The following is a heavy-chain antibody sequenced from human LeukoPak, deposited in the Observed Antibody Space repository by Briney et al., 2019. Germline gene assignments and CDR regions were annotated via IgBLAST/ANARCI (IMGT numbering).Heavy chain of an antibody. V-gene: IGHV1-46*01. CDR2: INPSGGST. J-gene: IGHJ4*02. CDR1: GYTFTSYY. Sequence: ASVKVSCKASGYTFTSYYMHWVRQAPGQGLEWMGIINPSGGSTSYAQKFQGRVTMTRDTSTSTVYMELSSLRSEGTAVYYCARDFIGYYDSSGYYPHFDYWGQGTLVTVSS. D-gene: IGHD3-22*01. CDR3: ARDFIGYYDSSGYYPHFDY.